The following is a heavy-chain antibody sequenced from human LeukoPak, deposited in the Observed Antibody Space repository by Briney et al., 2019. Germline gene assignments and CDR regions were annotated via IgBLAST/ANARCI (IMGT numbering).Heavy chain of an antibody. Sequence: ASVKVSCKASGYTFTSYGISWVRQAPGQGLEWMGWISAYNGNTNYAQKLQGRVTMTRDMSPTTVYMDLSSLSSEDTAVYYCARDKNSPAPTYSFDFWGQGTLVIVSS. D-gene: IGHD2-15*01. CDR1: GYTFTSYG. V-gene: IGHV1-18*01. J-gene: IGHJ4*02. CDR3: ARDKNSPAPTYSFDF. CDR2: ISAYNGNT.